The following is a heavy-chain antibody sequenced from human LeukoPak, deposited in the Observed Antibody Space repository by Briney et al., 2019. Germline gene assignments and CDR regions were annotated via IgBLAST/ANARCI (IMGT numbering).Heavy chain of an antibody. Sequence: VASVKVSCKASGGTFSSYAISWVRPAPGQGLEWVGRIIPILGIANYAQKFQGRVTITADKSTSTAYMELSSLRSEDTAVYYCARQIPYFDYWGQGTLVTVSS. J-gene: IGHJ4*02. CDR3: ARQIPYFDY. CDR2: IIPILGIA. V-gene: IGHV1-69*04. CDR1: GGTFSSYA.